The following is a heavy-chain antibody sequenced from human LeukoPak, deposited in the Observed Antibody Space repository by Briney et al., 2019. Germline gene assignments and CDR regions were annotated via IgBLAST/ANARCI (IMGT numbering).Heavy chain of an antibody. CDR1: GFTFSSYA. J-gene: IGHJ4*02. V-gene: IGHV3-30*02. CDR3: ARGPHERSGYPDD. CDR2: IRYDGSNK. D-gene: IGHD3-22*01. Sequence: GGSLRLSCAASGFTFSSYAMHWVRQAPGKGLEWVAFIRYDGSNKYYADSVKGRFTISRDNSKNTLYLQMNSLRAEDTAVYYCARGPHERSGYPDDWGQGTLVTVSS.